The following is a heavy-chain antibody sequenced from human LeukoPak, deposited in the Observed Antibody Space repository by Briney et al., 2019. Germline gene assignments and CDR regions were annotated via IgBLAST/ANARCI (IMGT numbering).Heavy chain of an antibody. CDR3: ARSRYSYGNCYYGMDV. J-gene: IGHJ6*02. Sequence: SGPTLVNPTQTLTLTCTFSGFSLSTSGMCVSWIRQPPGKALEWLALIDWDDDKYYSTSLKTRLTISKDTSKNQVVLTMTDMDPVDTATYYCARSRYSYGNCYYGMDVWGQGTTVTVSS. CDR1: GFSLSTSGMC. CDR2: IDWDDDK. V-gene: IGHV2-70*01. D-gene: IGHD5-18*01.